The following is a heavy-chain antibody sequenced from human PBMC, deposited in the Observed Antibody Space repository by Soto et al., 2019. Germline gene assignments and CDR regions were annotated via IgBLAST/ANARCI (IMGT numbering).Heavy chain of an antibody. CDR3: ARHLVGSTRGNFDY. CDR2: MYPYESDT. CDR1: GYSFTSYW. V-gene: IGHV5-51*01. Sequence: GESLKISCQTSGYSFTSYWIGWVRQMPGKGMEWMGNMYPYESDTRYSPSFQGQGTISADASITTAYLQWSGLRASDTAMYFCARHLVGSTRGNFDYWGQGTLVPVSS. J-gene: IGHJ4*01. D-gene: IGHD2-2*01.